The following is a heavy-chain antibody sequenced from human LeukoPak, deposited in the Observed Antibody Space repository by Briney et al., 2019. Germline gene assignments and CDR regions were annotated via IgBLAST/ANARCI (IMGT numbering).Heavy chain of an antibody. CDR2: IYTSGST. J-gene: IGHJ3*02. CDR3: ARDGYCSGGSCYSGYAFDI. D-gene: IGHD2-15*01. CDR1: GGSISSYY. V-gene: IGHV4-4*07. Sequence: SEALSLTCTVSGGSISSYYWSWIRQPAGKGLEWIGRIYTSGSTNYNPSLKSRVTMSVDTSKNQFSLKLSSVTAADTAVYYCARDGYCSGGSCYSGYAFDIWGQGTMVAVSS.